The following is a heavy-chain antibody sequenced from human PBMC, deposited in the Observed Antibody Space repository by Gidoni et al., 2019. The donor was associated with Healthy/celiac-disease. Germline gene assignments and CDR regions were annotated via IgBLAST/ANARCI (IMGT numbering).Heavy chain of an antibody. CDR2: IRGSGGST. Sequence: EVQLLESGGGLVQPGGSLRLSCAASGFTFSSDAMSWVRQAPGKGLEGVSAIRGSGGSTYYADSVKGRFTISRDNSKNTLYLQMNSLRAEDTAVYYCAKDFTYYYDSSGYYYNYWGQGTLVTVSS. V-gene: IGHV3-23*01. J-gene: IGHJ4*02. D-gene: IGHD3-22*01. CDR1: GFTFSSDA. CDR3: AKDFTYYYDSSGYYYNY.